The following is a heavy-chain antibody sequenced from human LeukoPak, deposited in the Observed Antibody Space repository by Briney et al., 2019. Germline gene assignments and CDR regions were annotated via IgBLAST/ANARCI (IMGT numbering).Heavy chain of an antibody. CDR2: ISSSGSTV. CDR1: GFTFDTYG. V-gene: IGHV3-48*04. D-gene: IGHD2-2*01. Sequence: GRSLRLSCAASGFTFDTYGMHWVRQAPGKGLEWVSYISSSGSTVYYADSVKGRFTISRDNAKNSLYLQMNSLRAEDTAVYYCARGSTKDHDYWGQGTLVTVSS. CDR3: ARGSTKDHDY. J-gene: IGHJ4*02.